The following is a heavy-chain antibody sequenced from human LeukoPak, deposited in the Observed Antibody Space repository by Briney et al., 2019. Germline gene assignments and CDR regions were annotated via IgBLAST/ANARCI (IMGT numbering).Heavy chain of an antibody. J-gene: IGHJ3*02. CDR2: IYYTGRT. Sequence: PSETLSLTCTVSGVSITSYYWSWVRQSPGRGLEWIGYIYYTGRTNYNPSLKSRVTISVDTSKSQFSLKLSSVTAADTAVYYCASPQHDALDIWGQGTMVTVSS. CDR1: GVSITSYY. CDR3: ASPQHDALDI. V-gene: IGHV4-59*08. D-gene: IGHD1-1*01.